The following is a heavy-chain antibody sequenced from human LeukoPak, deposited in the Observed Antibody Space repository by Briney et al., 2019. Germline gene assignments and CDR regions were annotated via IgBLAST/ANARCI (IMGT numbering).Heavy chain of an antibody. V-gene: IGHV3-23*01. CDR1: GFTFGSYA. J-gene: IGHJ4*02. Sequence: GGPLILSCAASGFTFGSYALSWVRQAPGKGLEWVSTVSGSGDATYYADSVKGWFTVSRDDSKNTLHLQMDSLRAEDTALYYCAKGNTGSAYSAVDHWGQGTLVTVSS. CDR3: AKGNTGSAYSAVDH. D-gene: IGHD2-15*01. CDR2: VSGSGDAT.